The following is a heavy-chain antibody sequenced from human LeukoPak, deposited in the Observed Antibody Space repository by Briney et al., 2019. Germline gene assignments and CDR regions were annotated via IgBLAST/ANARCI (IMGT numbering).Heavy chain of an antibody. CDR1: GGSISSSSYY. Sequence: SETLSLTCTVSGGSISSSSYYWGWIRQPPGKGLEWIGSIYYSGSTYYNPSLKSRVTISVDTSKNQFSLKLSSVTAADTAVYYCARAVEYYYDSSGYHNAFDIWGQGTMVTVSS. J-gene: IGHJ3*02. CDR3: ARAVEYYYDSSGYHNAFDI. V-gene: IGHV4-39*07. CDR2: IYYSGST. D-gene: IGHD3-22*01.